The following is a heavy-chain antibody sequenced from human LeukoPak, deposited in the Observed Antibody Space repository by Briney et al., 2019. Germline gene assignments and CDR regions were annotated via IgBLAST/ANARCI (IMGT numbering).Heavy chain of an antibody. J-gene: IGHJ3*02. D-gene: IGHD1-26*01. Sequence: GGSLRLSCAASGFTVSSNYMSWVRQAPGKGLEWVSVIYSGGSTYYADSVKGRFTISRDNSKNTLYLQMNSLRAEDTAVYYCARDSRWDITTEDDAFDIWGQGTMVTVSS. CDR1: GFTVSSNY. CDR3: ARDSRWDITTEDDAFDI. V-gene: IGHV3-53*01. CDR2: IYSGGST.